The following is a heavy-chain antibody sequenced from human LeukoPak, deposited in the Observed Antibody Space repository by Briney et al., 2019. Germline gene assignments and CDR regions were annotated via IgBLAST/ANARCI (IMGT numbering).Heavy chain of an antibody. D-gene: IGHD3-9*01. Sequence: SETLSLTCAVYGGSFTGYYWNWIRQPPGKGLEWIGETEHSGSTKYNPSLRSRVTISADTSKNQFSLRMSSVTAADTAVYYCARTSGDWLSWAWIGVDVWGKGTTVTVSS. CDR3: ARTSGDWLSWAWIGVDV. J-gene: IGHJ6*04. CDR1: GGSFTGYY. V-gene: IGHV4-34*01. CDR2: TEHSGST.